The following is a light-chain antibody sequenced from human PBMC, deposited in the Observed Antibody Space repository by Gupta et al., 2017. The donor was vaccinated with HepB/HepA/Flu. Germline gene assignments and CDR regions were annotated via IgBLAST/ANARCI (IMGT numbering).Light chain of an antibody. Sequence: QSALTQPPSASGSPGQSVTISCTGTSSDVGEYNYVSWYQQHPGKAPRLMIYEVSQRPSGVPDRCSGSKSGNTASLTVSGLQAEDEADYYCCSYAGSLFGGGTKLTVL. V-gene: IGLV2-8*01. CDR3: CSYAGSL. CDR2: EVS. CDR1: SSDVGEYNY. J-gene: IGLJ2*01.